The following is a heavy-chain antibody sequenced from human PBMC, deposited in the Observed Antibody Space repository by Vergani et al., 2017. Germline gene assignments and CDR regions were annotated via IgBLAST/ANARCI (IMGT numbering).Heavy chain of an antibody. CDR3: ARSINYDESSGYYNYYFDY. Sequence: QVTLKESGPALVKPTQTLTLTCTFSGFSLSTSGMRVSWIRQPPGKALEWLARIDWDDDKFYSTSLKTRLTISKDTSKNQVVLTMADMDPVDTATYYCARSINYDESSGYYNYYFDYWGQGTLVTVSS. J-gene: IGHJ4*02. CDR2: IDWDDDK. V-gene: IGHV2-70*04. CDR1: GFSLSTSGMR. D-gene: IGHD3-22*01.